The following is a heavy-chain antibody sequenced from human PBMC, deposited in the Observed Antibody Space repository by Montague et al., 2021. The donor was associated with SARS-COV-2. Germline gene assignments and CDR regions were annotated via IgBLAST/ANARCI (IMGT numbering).Heavy chain of an antibody. CDR2: FSRSGGS. V-gene: IGHV4-59*01. CDR3: ARLTQLRYCSSASCSPALYFDY. Sequence: SETLSLTCTVSGGSMSDYYWTWIRQPPGKGPEWIGYFSRSGGSNYSPSXXGRVTISLVTSRSQFSLQLSSVTAADTAFYYCARLTQLRYCSSASCSPALYFDYWGQGFLVSVSS. CDR1: GGSMSDYY. D-gene: IGHD2-15*01. J-gene: IGHJ4*02.